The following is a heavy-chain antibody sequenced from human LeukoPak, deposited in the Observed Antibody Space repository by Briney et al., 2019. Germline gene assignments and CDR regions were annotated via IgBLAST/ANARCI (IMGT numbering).Heavy chain of an antibody. J-gene: IGHJ4*02. CDR3: ARGVAVYYFDY. CDR2: IYYSGST. D-gene: IGHD2-15*01. CDR1: GGSITSGGYY. Sequence: PSETLSLTCTVSGGSITSGGYYWSWIRQHPGKGLEWIGYIYYSGSTYYNPSLKSRVTISVDTSKNQFSLKLSSVTAADTAVYYCARGVAVYYFDYWGQGTLVTVSS. V-gene: IGHV4-31*03.